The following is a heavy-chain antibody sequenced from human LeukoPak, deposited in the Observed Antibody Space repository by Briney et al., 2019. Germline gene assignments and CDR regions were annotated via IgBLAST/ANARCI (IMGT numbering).Heavy chain of an antibody. V-gene: IGHV3-74*01. CDR3: ARAPGWIDY. J-gene: IGHJ4*02. Sequence: PGGSLRLFCAASGFIFSNYWMHWVRQAPGKGLVWVSRISSDGNSISYADSVKGRFTISRDNAKNTLYLQMNSLRAEDTAVYYCARAPGWIDYWGQGTLVTVSS. CDR1: GFIFSNYW. CDR2: ISSDGNSI. D-gene: IGHD6-19*01.